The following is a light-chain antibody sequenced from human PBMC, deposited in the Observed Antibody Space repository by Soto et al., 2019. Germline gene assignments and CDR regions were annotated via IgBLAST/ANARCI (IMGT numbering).Light chain of an antibody. Sequence: QSVLTQPPSASGTPGQRVTISCTGTSCKVGSDYVYWYQQLQGTAPKPLIYRNNQPPSGVPDRFSGSKSGTSASLAISGLRSEDEADYYCAAWDGSVSRVVFGGGTKLTVL. CDR2: RNN. CDR1: SCKVGSDY. V-gene: IGLV1-47*01. CDR3: AAWDGSVSRVV. J-gene: IGLJ2*01.